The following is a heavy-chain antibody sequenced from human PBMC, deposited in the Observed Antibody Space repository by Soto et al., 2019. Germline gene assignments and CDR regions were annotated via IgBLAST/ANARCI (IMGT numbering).Heavy chain of an antibody. V-gene: IGHV4-30-4*01. CDR1: GGSINIDYYH. CDR3: AREDDGGDRDYYGLDV. J-gene: IGHJ6*02. CDR2: IHYTGSI. Sequence: SETLSLTCTVSGGSINIDYYHWTCIRQTPGKGLEWIGYIHYTGSISYNPSLQSRLTISVDTSKNQFSLKLTSVTAANTAVYFCAREDDGGDRDYYGLDVWGQGTTVTVSS. D-gene: IGHD2-21*02.